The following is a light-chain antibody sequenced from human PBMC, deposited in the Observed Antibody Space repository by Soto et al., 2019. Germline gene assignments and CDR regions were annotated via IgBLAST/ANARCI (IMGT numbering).Light chain of an antibody. CDR1: QSVLYSSNNKNY. J-gene: IGKJ4*01. CDR2: WAS. V-gene: IGKV4-1*01. CDR3: QQYFHTPIT. Sequence: DIVMTQSPDSLTVPLGGRATINCRSSQSVLYSSNNKNYLAWYQQKPGQPPRLLIYWASTRDSGVPDRFSGSGSGRNYSLPINSLQAADAAVFSCQQYFHTPITFGGGTKVDIK.